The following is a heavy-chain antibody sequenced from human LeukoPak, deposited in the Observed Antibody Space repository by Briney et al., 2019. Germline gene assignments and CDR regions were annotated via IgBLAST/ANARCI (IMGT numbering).Heavy chain of an antibody. D-gene: IGHD6-13*01. Sequence: PGGSLRLSCAASGSTFSDYYMSWIRQAPGKGLEWVSYISSSGSTIYYADSVKGRFTISRDNAKNSLYLQMNSLRAEDTAVYHCARGCDSSSWYCAFDIWGQGTMVTVSS. CDR2: ISSSGSTI. CDR1: GSTFSDYY. J-gene: IGHJ3*02. V-gene: IGHV3-11*01. CDR3: ARGCDSSSWYCAFDI.